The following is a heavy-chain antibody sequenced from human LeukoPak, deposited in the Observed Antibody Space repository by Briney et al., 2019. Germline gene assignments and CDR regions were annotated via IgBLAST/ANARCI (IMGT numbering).Heavy chain of an antibody. CDR1: GYTFTSYD. Sequence: ASVKVSCKASGYTFTSYDINWVRQATGQGLEWMGWMSPNSGNTGYAQKFQGRVTMTRNTSISTAYMELSSLRSEDTAVYYCARGHYDILTGYYYYGMDVWGQGTTVTVSS. V-gene: IGHV1-8*01. CDR2: MSPNSGNT. J-gene: IGHJ6*02. D-gene: IGHD3-9*01. CDR3: ARGHYDILTGYYYYGMDV.